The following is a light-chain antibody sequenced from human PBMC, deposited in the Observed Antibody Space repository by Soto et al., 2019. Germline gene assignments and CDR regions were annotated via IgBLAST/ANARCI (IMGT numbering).Light chain of an antibody. V-gene: IGKV1-39*01. CDR1: ASISNH. CDR2: GAS. J-gene: IGKJ1*01. CDR3: QQSSGATWT. Sequence: DIRMTQSPSSLSASVGDRVTITCRASASISNHLNWYQQAPGKVPERLIYGASSLQSGVPSRFSGSGSGTDFTLTISSLQPEDFATYYCQQSSGATWTFGQGTKVDIK.